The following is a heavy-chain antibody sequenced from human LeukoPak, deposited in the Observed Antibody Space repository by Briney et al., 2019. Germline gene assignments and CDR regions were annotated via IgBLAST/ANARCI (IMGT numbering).Heavy chain of an antibody. CDR1: GFTGSSNY. D-gene: IGHD3-10*01. J-gene: IGHJ6*03. CDR3: ASGLGSYRTPYYYMDV. Sequence: GGFLRRSCVAAGFTGSSNYMSWVGQAPGKGMEWVSVIYSGGSTYYADSVKGRFTISRDNSKNTLYLQMNSLRAEDTAVYYCASGLGSYRTPYYYMDVWGTGTTVTVSS. V-gene: IGHV3-53*01. CDR2: IYSGGST.